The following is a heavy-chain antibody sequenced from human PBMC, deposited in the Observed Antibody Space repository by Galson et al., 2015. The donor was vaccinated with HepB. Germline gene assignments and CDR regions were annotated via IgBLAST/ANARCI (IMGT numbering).Heavy chain of an antibody. J-gene: IGHJ4*02. CDR1: GFTFSSYS. D-gene: IGHD4-23*01. V-gene: IGHV3-21*01. CDR2: ISSSSSYI. Sequence: SLRLSCAASGFTFSSYSMNWVRQAPGKGLEWVSSISSSSSYIYYADSVKGRFTISRDNAKNSLYLQMNSLRAEDTAVYYCARVYPHGGTGTFDYWGQGTLVTVSS. CDR3: ARVYPHGGTGTFDY.